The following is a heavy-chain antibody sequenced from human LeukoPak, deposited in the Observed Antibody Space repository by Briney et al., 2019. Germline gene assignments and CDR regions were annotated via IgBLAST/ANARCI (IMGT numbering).Heavy chain of an antibody. CDR3: ARTDSKSYSSGWYNY. Sequence: SEALSLTCTVSGGSISSVSYYWAWIRQPPGKGLEWIGNIYYSGSTYYNPSLKSRVTISVDTSKNQFSLKLSSVTATDTAVYYCARTDSKSYSSGWYNYWGQGTLVTVSS. D-gene: IGHD6-19*01. J-gene: IGHJ4*02. V-gene: IGHV4-39*01. CDR1: GGSISSVSYY. CDR2: IYYSGST.